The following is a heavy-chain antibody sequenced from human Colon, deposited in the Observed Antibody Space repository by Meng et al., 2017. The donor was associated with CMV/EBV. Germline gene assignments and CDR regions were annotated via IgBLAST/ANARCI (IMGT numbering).Heavy chain of an antibody. CDR2: MTPNSGNA. D-gene: IGHD7-27*01. Sequence: ASVNVSCKASVYTFTSYGISWVRQAPGQGLEWMGWMTPNSGNAGYAQKFQGRISMTRDTSINTAYMELSSLTSEDTAVYFCARTGFTDAFDIWGQGTMVTVSS. CDR1: VYTFTSYG. J-gene: IGHJ3*02. V-gene: IGHV1-8*02. CDR3: ARTGFTDAFDI.